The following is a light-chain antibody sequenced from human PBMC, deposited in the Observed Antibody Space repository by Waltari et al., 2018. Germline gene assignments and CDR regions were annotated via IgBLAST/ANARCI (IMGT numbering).Light chain of an antibody. J-gene: IGKJ5*01. V-gene: IGKV3-15*01. CDR3: QHYNNRPPIT. Sequence: IVMTQSPATLSVSPGESATLSCRASQSVSSNFAWYQHKPGQAPRLLIYGASTRATGIAARFSGSGSGTEFTLTISSLQSEDFAVYYCQHYNNRPPITFGQGTRLEIK. CDR2: GAS. CDR1: QSVSSN.